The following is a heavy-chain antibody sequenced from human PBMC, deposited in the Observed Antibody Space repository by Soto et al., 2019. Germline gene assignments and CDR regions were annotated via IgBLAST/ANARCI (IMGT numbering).Heavy chain of an antibody. CDR2: VGGSGGST. CDR1: GFTFSSYG. V-gene: IGHV3-23*01. D-gene: IGHD2-15*01. Sequence: GSLRLSCAASGFTFSSYGMSWVRQVPVKGLDWVSAVGGSGGSTYYADSVKGRFTISRDNSKNTRYLQMNSLRAEDTAVYYCAKDSYIVVVPDFDYWGQGSLVRVSS. CDR3: AKDSYIVVVPDFDY. J-gene: IGHJ4*02.